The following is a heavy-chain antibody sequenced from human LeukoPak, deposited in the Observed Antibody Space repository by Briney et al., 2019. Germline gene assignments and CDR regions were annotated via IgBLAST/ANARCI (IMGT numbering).Heavy chain of an antibody. J-gene: IGHJ6*02. CDR2: MYLSGTT. Sequence: SETLSLTCAVYGGSFSGYYWSWIRQPPGKGLEWIGEMYLSGTTHSNPSVKSRVTISIDKSKNQFFLNLSSVTAADTAVYYCARASAGQPYYYYYGMDVWGQGTTVTVSS. CDR3: ARASAGQPYYYYYGMDV. CDR1: GGSFSGYY. D-gene: IGHD3-3*01. V-gene: IGHV4-34*01.